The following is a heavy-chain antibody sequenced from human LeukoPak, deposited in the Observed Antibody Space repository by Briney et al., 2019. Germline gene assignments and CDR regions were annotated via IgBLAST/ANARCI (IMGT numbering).Heavy chain of an antibody. Sequence: SETLSLTCTVSGGSISSGSYYWSWIRQPAGKGLEWIGRIYTSGSTNYNPSLKSRVTISVDTSKNQFSLKLRSVTAADPARDYCARGPPGGATTNDYLGQGTLGNVSS. V-gene: IGHV4-61*02. CDR3: ARGPPGGATTNDY. J-gene: IGHJ4*02. CDR1: GGSISSGSYY. D-gene: IGHD1-26*01. CDR2: IYTSGST.